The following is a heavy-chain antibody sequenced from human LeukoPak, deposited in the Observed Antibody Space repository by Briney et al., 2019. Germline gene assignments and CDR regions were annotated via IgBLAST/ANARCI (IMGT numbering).Heavy chain of an antibody. D-gene: IGHD4-17*01. V-gene: IGHV4-59*01. CDR3: ARGYGDFRVEGRYFHS. CDR1: DGSITNYD. CDR2: VHYSGTA. Sequence: SETLSLTCTVADGSITNYDWSWVRQPPGKGLEFIGHVHYSGTANYNPSLRSRVTISIDTSKKHFFLKLKSVTAADTAVYYCARGYGDFRVEGRYFHSWGQGALVTVSS. J-gene: IGHJ4*02.